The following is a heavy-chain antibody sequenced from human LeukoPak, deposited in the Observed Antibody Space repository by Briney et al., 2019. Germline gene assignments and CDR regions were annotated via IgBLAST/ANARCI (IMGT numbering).Heavy chain of an antibody. V-gene: IGHV4-34*01. J-gene: IGHJ4*02. D-gene: IGHD6-19*01. CDR1: SGSLNGYY. CDR3: ARRLVNDADSQVSDD. CDR2: INDSGNT. Sequence: PSETLSLTCAVYSGSLNGYYLSWIRQFPGKGLEWIGEINDSGNTNYNPSLKSRVTLSVDTSKNQFSLRLGSVTAADTAVYYCARRLVNDADSQVSDDWGQGILVTVSS.